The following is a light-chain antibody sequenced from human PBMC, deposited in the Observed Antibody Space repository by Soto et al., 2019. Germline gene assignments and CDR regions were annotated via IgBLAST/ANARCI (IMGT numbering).Light chain of an antibody. J-gene: IGKJ5*01. CDR3: QQRANWHVA. CDR2: DAS. Sequence: EIVLTQSPATLSLSPGERATLSCRASHDVNSYLAWYQQKPGQAPRLLIYDASNRATGIPARFSGSGPATDFTLTISSLEPEDFAVYYCQQRANWHVAFGQGTRLEIK. CDR1: HDVNSY. V-gene: IGKV3D-11*01.